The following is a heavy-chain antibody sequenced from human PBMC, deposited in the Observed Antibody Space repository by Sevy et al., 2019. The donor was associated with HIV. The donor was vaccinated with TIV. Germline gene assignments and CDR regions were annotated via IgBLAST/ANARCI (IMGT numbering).Heavy chain of an antibody. CDR1: GGSISSYY. J-gene: IGHJ4*02. V-gene: IGHV4-59*01. D-gene: IGHD5-12*01. CDR3: AGVEMVATALYY. Sequence: SETLSLTCTVSGGSISSYYWSWIRQPPGKGLEWIGYIYYSGSTNYNPPLKSRVTISVDTSKNQFSLKLSSVTAADTAVYYCAGVEMVATALYYWGQGTLVTVSS. CDR2: IYYSGST.